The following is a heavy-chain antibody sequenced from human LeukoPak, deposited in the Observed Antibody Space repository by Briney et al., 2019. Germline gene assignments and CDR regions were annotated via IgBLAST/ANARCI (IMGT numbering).Heavy chain of an antibody. Sequence: SVKVSCKASGGTFSSYAISWVRQAPGQGLEWMGGIIPIFGTANYAQKFQGRVTITADESTSTAYMELSSVRSEDTAVYYCARDSSQQGPRSPYYYYGMDVWGQGTTVTVSS. CDR1: GGTFSSYA. CDR3: ARDSSQQGPRSPYYYYGMDV. CDR2: IIPIFGTA. V-gene: IGHV1-69*13. D-gene: IGHD6-13*01. J-gene: IGHJ6*02.